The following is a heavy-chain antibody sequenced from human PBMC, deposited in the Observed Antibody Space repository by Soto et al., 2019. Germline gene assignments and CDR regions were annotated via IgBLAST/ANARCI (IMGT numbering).Heavy chain of an antibody. J-gene: IGHJ4*02. CDR3: AKDRDLPGYSTGWPQDY. V-gene: IGHV3-33*06. Sequence: QVQLEESGGGVVQPGRSLRLSCVASGFTFSSYGMHWVRQAPGKGLEWVAVIWYDGSNKYYADSVKGRFTISRDNSENPLYLQMNSLRAEDTAVYYCAKDRDLPGYSTGWPQDYWGQGTLVTVSS. CDR1: GFTFSSYG. D-gene: IGHD6-19*01. CDR2: IWYDGSNK.